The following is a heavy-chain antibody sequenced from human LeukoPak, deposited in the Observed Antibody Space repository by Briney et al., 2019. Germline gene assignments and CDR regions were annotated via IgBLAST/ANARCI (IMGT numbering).Heavy chain of an antibody. J-gene: IGHJ6*03. V-gene: IGHV4-4*07. D-gene: IGHD2-2*01. CDR3: ARGKGYCTSTSCGYCSGGSCYAIYYYYYMDV. CDR2: IYNSGST. Sequence: SETLSLTCTVSGGSISSYYWSWIRQPAGKALEWIGRIYNSGSTNHNPSLKSRVTMSVDTSKNQFSLKLNSVTAADTAVYYCARGKGYCTSTSCGYCSGGSCYAIYYYYYMDVWGKGTTVTVSS. CDR1: GGSISSYY.